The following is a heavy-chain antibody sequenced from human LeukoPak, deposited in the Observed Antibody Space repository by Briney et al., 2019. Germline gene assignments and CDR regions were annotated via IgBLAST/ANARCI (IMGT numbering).Heavy chain of an antibody. J-gene: IGHJ4*02. CDR1: GFTFSSHD. Sequence: PGGSLRLSCVGSGFTFSSHDIIWVRQAPGKGLEWVSDIGGRDSEQHYAASVKGRFTISRDNSKNTVYLHMSSLRVEDTAKYYCAREGQCCSTGCQFDYWGQGILVTVS. D-gene: IGHD2-2*01. CDR2: IGGRDSEQ. V-gene: IGHV3-23*01. CDR3: AREGQCCSTGCQFDY.